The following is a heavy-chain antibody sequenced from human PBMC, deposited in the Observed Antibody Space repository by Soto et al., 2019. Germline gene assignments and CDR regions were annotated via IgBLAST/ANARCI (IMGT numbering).Heavy chain of an antibody. Sequence: ESGGGVVQPGRSLRLSCVVSGFTFSSYTMHWVRQAPGKGLEWVSVISFDGNNRYYGDSVKGRFTISRDDSKNTLYLQMNSLRPEDTAVYYCIRGNRGAFDFWGQGTLLTVSS. D-gene: IGHD3-16*01. CDR1: GFTFSSYT. V-gene: IGHV3-30-3*01. CDR2: ISFDGNNR. J-gene: IGHJ4*02. CDR3: IRGNRGAFDF.